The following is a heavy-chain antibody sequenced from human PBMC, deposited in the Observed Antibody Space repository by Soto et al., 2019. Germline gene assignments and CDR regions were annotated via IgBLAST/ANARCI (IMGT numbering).Heavy chain of an antibody. J-gene: IGHJ4*02. CDR3: ATYPTTVTSDY. CDR2: IYYSGSA. V-gene: IGHV4-59*01. CDR1: GGSISSYY. Sequence: PSETLSLTCTVSGGSISSYYLTWIRQPPGKGLEWIGYIYYSGSANYNPSLKSRVTISVDTSKNQFSLKLSSVTAADTAVYYCATYPTTVTSDYWGQGTLVTV. D-gene: IGHD4-17*01.